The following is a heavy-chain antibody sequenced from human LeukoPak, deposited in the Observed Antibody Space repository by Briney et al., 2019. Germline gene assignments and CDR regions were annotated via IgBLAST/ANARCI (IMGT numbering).Heavy chain of an antibody. V-gene: IGHV4-4*07. D-gene: IGHD4-11*01. CDR3: AREPLQSRPLDV. J-gene: IGHJ6*04. Sequence: SETLSLTCTVSGDSISSYFWTWIRQPAGKGLEWIGRIYASGITNYNPSLRSLVTMSVDTSKNQFSLKLRSVTAADTALYYCAREPLQSRPLDVWEKGTTVTVSS. CDR2: IYASGIT. CDR1: GDSISSYF.